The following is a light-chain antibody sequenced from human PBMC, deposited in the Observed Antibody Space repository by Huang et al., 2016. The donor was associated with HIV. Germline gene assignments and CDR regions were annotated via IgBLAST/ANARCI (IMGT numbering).Light chain of an antibody. J-gene: IGKJ1*01. Sequence: DIVMTQSPDSLAVSPGERATINCKSSQCVLYSLSKKNYLAWFQQKPGRPPKLLIYWATTRESGVPDRFSGSGSGTDFTLTSNNLQAEDVAVYFCLQYYSVPQTFGHGTKVEIK. CDR1: QCVLYSLSKKNY. CDR2: WAT. CDR3: LQYYSVPQT. V-gene: IGKV4-1*01.